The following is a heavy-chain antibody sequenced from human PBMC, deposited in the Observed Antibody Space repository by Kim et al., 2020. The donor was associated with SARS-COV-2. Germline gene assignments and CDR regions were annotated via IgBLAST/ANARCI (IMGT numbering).Heavy chain of an antibody. CDR2: ISSSGSTI. D-gene: IGHD3-10*01. V-gene: IGHV3-48*03. J-gene: IGHJ4*02. CDR3: ASVSGEFFTRCVY. Sequence: GGSLRLSCAASGFTFSSFEMNWVRPAPGKGLEWFSYISSSGSTIYYADSVKGRFTISSDNAKNSLYLQMNSLRAEDTAVYYCASVSGEFFTRCVYWGPG. CDR1: GFTFSSFE.